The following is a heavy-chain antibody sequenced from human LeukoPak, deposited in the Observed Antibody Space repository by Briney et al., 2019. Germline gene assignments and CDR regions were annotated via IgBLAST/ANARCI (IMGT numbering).Heavy chain of an antibody. D-gene: IGHD4-23*01. CDR2: IQYDGSNK. Sequence: PGGPLRLPCAASGFTFSGYGMHWVRQAPGKGLEWVTFIQYDGSNKYYADSVKGRFTISRDNSKNTLYLQMNSLRAEDTAVYYCAKDHGGSFDHWGQGTLVTVSS. CDR1: GFTFSGYG. V-gene: IGHV3-30*02. J-gene: IGHJ4*01. CDR3: AKDHGGSFDH.